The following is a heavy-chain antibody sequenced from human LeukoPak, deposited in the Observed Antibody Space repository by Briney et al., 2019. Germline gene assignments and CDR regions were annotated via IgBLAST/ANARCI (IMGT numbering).Heavy chain of an antibody. J-gene: IGHJ6*03. D-gene: IGHD6-13*01. CDR2: TYYRSKWYN. CDR3: ASEDLGSSWDYYYMDV. V-gene: IGHV6-1*01. CDR1: GDSVSSNSAA. Sequence: SQTLSLTCAISGDSVSSNSAARNWIRQSPSRGLEWLGRTYYRSKWYNDYAVSVKSRITINPDTSKNQFSLQLNSVTPEDTAVYYCASEDLGSSWDYYYMDVWGKGTTVTVSS.